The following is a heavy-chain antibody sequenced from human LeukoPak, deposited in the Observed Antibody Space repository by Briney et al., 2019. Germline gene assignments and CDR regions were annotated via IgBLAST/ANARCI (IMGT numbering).Heavy chain of an antibody. J-gene: IGHJ3*02. D-gene: IGHD3-10*01. Sequence: GGSLRLSCAASGFTFSTYSMNWVRQAPGKGLEWVSYISSSSSIIYYADSVKGRFTISRDNAKNSLYLQMNSLRAEDTAVYYCARTFDLTMVRGRAFGIWGQGTMVTVSS. CDR2: ISSSSSII. CDR3: ARTFDLTMVRGRAFGI. CDR1: GFTFSTYS. V-gene: IGHV3-48*04.